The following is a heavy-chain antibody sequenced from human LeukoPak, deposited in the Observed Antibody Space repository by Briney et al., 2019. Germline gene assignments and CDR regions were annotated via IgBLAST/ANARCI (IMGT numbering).Heavy chain of an antibody. J-gene: IGHJ3*01. CDR3: ARPFPQLQGAFDV. Sequence: GRFTISRDNARNSLYLQMNSLRADDTAVYYCARPFPQLQGAFDVWGQGTMVTVSS. V-gene: IGHV3-11*06. D-gene: IGHD2/OR15-2a*01.